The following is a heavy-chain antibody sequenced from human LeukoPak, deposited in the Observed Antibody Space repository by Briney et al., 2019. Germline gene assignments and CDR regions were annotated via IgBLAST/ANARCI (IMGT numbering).Heavy chain of an antibody. V-gene: IGHV3-23*01. CDR3: AKPSRGDCSGGSCYGAFDI. D-gene: IGHD2-15*01. CDR2: ISGSSGTT. Sequence: GGSLRLSCAASGFTFSKYAMSWVRQAPGKGLEWVSAISGSSGTTIYADSVRGRFTISRDNSKNTLYLQMNSLRAEDTAVYYCAKPSRGDCSGGSCYGAFDIWGQGTMVTVSS. J-gene: IGHJ3*02. CDR1: GFTFSKYA.